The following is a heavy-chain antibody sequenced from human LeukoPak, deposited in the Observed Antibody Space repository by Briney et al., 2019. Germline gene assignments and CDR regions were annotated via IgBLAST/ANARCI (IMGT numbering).Heavy chain of an antibody. CDR1: GFTFDDYA. CDR3: TRALGLLRHFDY. CDR2: ISWNSGRI. Sequence: GGCLRLSCAASGFTFDDYAVHWVRQVPGKGLEWVSGISWNSGRIAYADSVKGRFTISRDNAKNSLYLQMNSLRAEDTAVYYCTRALGLLRHFDYWGQGTLVTVSS. D-gene: IGHD2-2*01. V-gene: IGHV3-9*01. J-gene: IGHJ4*02.